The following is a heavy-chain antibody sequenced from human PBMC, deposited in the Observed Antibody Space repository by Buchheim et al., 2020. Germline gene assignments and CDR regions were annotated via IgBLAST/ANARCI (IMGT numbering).Heavy chain of an antibody. D-gene: IGHD2-15*01. CDR2: INLSGDRT. CDR3: ARDLAQGTYGLDV. V-gene: IGHV1-46*01. Sequence: QVQLVQSGAEVKSPGASVKVSCKASGYTFSSNYIHWVRQAPGQGLEWMGTINLSGDRTSYAQKFQGRVTMTRDTSTSTVYMELSSLRSEDTAVYYCARDLAQGTYGLDVWGQGTT. J-gene: IGHJ6*02. CDR1: GYTFSSNY.